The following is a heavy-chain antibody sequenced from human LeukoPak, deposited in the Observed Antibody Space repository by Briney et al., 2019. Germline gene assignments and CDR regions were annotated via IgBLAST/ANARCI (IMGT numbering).Heavy chain of an antibody. Sequence: GGSLRLSCAASGFTFSSYSMNWVRQAPGKGLEWVSSISSSSSYVYYADSVKGRFTISRDNAKNSLYLQMNSLRAEDTAVYYCARDHLDDPYYDFWSGYYNHGMDVWGQGTTVTVPS. J-gene: IGHJ6*02. CDR2: ISSSSSYV. CDR1: GFTFSSYS. D-gene: IGHD3-3*01. V-gene: IGHV3-21*01. CDR3: ARDHLDDPYYDFWSGYYNHGMDV.